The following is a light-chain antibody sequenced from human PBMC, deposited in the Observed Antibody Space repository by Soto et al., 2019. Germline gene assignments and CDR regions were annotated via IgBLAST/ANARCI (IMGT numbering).Light chain of an antibody. CDR3: CSHAGASVV. Sequence: QSALTQPRSVSGSPGQSVTISCTGSSSDVGRYSFVSWYQLHPDKAPKLIIYDFYKRPSGVPDRFSGSKSGNTASLTISGLQAEDETDYYCCSHAGASVVFGTRTKLTVL. CDR1: SSDVGRYSF. V-gene: IGLV2-11*01. J-gene: IGLJ1*01. CDR2: DFY.